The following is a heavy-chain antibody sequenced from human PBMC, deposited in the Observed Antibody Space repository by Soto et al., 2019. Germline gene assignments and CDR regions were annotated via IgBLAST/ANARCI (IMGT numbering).Heavy chain of an antibody. V-gene: IGHV3-23*01. J-gene: IGHJ4*02. CDR3: AKDRRAGGNYGFYSDF. CDR1: GFTFSSYG. CDR2: SSATGAGT. Sequence: GGSMRLSCAASGFTFSSYGMTWVRQAPGKGLEWVSFSSATGAGTYFADSVKGRFTISRDNSKNTLYLQMSSLRADDTAVYYCAKDRRAGGNYGFYSDFWGQGALVTVSS. D-gene: IGHD1-7*01.